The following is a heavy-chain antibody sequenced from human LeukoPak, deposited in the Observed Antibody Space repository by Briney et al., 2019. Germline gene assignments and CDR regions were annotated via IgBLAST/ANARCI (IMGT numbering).Heavy chain of an antibody. J-gene: IGHJ4*02. D-gene: IGHD3-10*01. CDR1: GGSISSYY. Sequence: SETLSLTCTVSGGSISSYYWSWIRQPPGKGLEWIGYIYYSGSTSYNPSLKSRVTISVDTSKNQFSLKLSSVTAADTAVYYCARTPGGDYFDQWGQGTLVTVSS. CDR2: IYYSGST. CDR3: ARTPGGDYFDQ. V-gene: IGHV4-59*01.